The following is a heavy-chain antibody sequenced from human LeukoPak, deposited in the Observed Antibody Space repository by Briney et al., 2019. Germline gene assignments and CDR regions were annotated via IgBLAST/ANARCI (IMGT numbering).Heavy chain of an antibody. CDR3: AREIAVATDY. CDR1: GYTFTSYY. J-gene: IGHJ4*02. Sequence: ASVKVSCKASGYTFTSYYMHWVRQAPGQGLEWMGIINPSGGSTSYAQKFQGRVTMTTDTSTSTAYMELRSLRSDDTAVYYCAREIAVATDYWGQGTLVTVSS. CDR2: INPSGGST. V-gene: IGHV1-46*01. D-gene: IGHD6-19*01.